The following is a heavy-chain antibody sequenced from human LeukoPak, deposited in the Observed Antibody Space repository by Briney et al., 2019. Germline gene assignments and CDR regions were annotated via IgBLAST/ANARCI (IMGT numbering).Heavy chain of an antibody. Sequence: SEPLSLTCTVSGGSISSYHWRWIRQPAGGWLEWIGRIHTRGNTNYNPSLKSRVTMSVDTSKNQFSLKLSSVTAADTAVYYCARGGLRRFDYWGQGTLVTVSS. D-gene: IGHD5-12*01. V-gene: IGHV4-4*07. CDR1: GGSISSYH. CDR3: ARGGLRRFDY. CDR2: IHTRGNT. J-gene: IGHJ4*02.